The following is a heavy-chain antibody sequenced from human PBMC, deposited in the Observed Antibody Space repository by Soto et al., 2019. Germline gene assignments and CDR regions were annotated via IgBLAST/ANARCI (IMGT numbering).Heavy chain of an antibody. CDR1: GGSISSSSYY. Sequence: PSETLSPTCTVSGGSISSSSYYWGWIRQPPGKGLEWIGSIYYSGSTYYNPSLKSRVTISVDTSKNQFSLKLSSVTAADTAVYYCARHLGMFDPWGQGTLVTVS. D-gene: IGHD3-16*01. J-gene: IGHJ5*02. CDR2: IYYSGST. CDR3: ARHLGMFDP. V-gene: IGHV4-39*01.